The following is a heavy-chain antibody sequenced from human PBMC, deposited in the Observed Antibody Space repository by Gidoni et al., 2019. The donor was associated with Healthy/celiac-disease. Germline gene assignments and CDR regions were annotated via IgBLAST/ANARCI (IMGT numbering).Heavy chain of an antibody. CDR1: GFPFRSYG. V-gene: IGHV3-30*18. D-gene: IGHD1-26*01. Sequence: QVQLVASGGGLVQPARSLRLSCAASGFPFRSYGRPWVRPAPGKGLEGVEVISYDGSNEDYADSVKGRFTITRDNSKNTLYLQMNSLRAKDTAVYYCAKATARVGATAFDYWGQGTLVTVSS. CDR3: AKATARVGATAFDY. J-gene: IGHJ4*02. CDR2: ISYDGSNE.